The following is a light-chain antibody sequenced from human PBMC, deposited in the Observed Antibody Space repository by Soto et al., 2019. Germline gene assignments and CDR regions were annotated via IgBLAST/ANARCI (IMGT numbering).Light chain of an antibody. V-gene: IGLV1-36*01. J-gene: IGLJ1*01. Sequence: QSVLTQPPSVSEAPRQRVTISCSGSRSNIGNNAVNWYQQLPGKAPELLIYYDDLLPSGVSARFSGAKSGTSASLAISGLQSEDEADYYCAAWDDSLNDYVFGNGTKVTVL. CDR2: YDD. CDR1: RSNIGNNA. CDR3: AAWDDSLNDYV.